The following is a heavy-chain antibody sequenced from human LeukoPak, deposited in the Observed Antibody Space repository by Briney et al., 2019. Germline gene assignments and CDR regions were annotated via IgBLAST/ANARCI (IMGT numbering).Heavy chain of an antibody. Sequence: ASVKVSCKASGYTFTSYAMHWVRQAPGQRLEWMGWINAGNGNTKYSQKFQGRVTITRDTSASTAYMELSSLRSEDTAVYYCARPMNCGGDCYYFDYWGQGTLVTISS. CDR2: INAGNGNT. J-gene: IGHJ4*02. D-gene: IGHD2-21*02. V-gene: IGHV1-3*01. CDR3: ARPMNCGGDCYYFDY. CDR1: GYTFTSYA.